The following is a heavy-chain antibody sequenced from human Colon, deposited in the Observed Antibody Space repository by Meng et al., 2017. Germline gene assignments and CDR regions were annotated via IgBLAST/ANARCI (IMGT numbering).Heavy chain of an antibody. CDR3: ARDNPGDYVWDY. D-gene: IGHD4-17*01. CDR1: GYTFTTYG. J-gene: IGHJ4*02. Sequence: QGQLVQSGAEVKKPGASVKVSCKASGYTFTTYGISWMRQAPGQGLEWMGWISTYDDNTNYVEKFRGRVTMTTDTSTNTAYMELRSLRSDDTAVYYCARDNPGDYVWDYWGQGTLVTVSS. V-gene: IGHV1-18*01. CDR2: ISTYDDNT.